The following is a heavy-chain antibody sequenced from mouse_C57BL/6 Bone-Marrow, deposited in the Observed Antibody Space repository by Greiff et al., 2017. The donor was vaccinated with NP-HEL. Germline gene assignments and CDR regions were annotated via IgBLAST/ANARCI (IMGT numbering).Heavy chain of an antibody. J-gene: IGHJ3*01. Sequence: VQLQQSVAELVRPGASVKLSCTASGFNIKNTYMHWVKQRPEQGLEWIGRIDPANGNTKYAPKFQGKATITADTSSNTAYLQLSRLTSEDTAIYYCANYYGSRGPWFAYWGQGTLVTVSA. CDR2: IDPANGNT. CDR1: GFNIKNTY. D-gene: IGHD1-1*01. V-gene: IGHV14-3*01. CDR3: ANYYGSRGPWFAY.